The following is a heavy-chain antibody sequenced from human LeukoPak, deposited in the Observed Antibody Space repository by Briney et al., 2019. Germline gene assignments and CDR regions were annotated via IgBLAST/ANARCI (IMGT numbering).Heavy chain of an antibody. CDR3: ARDVSLPEYGSGSYFVY. CDR2: IYYSGST. Sequence: PSETLSLTCTVSGGSISSSSYYWGWIRQPPGKGLEWIGSIYYSGSTYYNPSLKSRVTISVDTSKNQFSLKLSSVTAADTAVYYCARDVSLPEYGSGSYFVYWGQGTLVTVSS. J-gene: IGHJ4*02. V-gene: IGHV4-39*07. CDR1: GGSISSSSYY. D-gene: IGHD3-10*01.